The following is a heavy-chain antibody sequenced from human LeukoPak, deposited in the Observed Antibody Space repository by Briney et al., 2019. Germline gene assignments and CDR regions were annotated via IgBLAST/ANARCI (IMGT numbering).Heavy chain of an antibody. CDR3: AKKGGFPYYFDQ. D-gene: IGHD1-26*01. CDR2: ISAGGGST. CDR1: GFTFSDYY. Sequence: PGGSLRLSCAASGFTFSDYYMSWIRQAPGKGLEWVSAISAGGGSTYYADSVKGRFTVSRDNSKNTVDLQMDSLRAEDTAVYYCAKKGGFPYYFDQWGQGTLVTVSS. V-gene: IGHV3-23*01. J-gene: IGHJ4*02.